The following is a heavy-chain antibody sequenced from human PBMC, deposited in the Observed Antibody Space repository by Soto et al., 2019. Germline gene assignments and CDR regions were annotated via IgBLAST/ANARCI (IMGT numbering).Heavy chain of an antibody. V-gene: IGHV4-31*02. D-gene: IGHD1-1*01. CDR3: ASFFFQAEDGIRGTVPVSAFLLNRSSDL. J-gene: IGHJ2*01. Sequence: TGKGLEWIGYIYYSGSTYYNPSLKSRVTISVDTSKNQFSLKLSSVTAADTAVYYCASFFFQAEDGIRGTVPVSAFLLNRSSDL. CDR2: IYYSGST.